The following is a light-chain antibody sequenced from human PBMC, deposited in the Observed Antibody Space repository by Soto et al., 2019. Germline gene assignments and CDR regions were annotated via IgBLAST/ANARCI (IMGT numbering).Light chain of an antibody. Sequence: QSVLTQPPSLSGAPGQRVSISCTGSRSNIGAGYDVHWYQHLPGTAPKVLIFDNSNRPSGVPDRFSGSKSGTSASLAITGLQAEDEAVYYCHSYDVSLRGPAFGGGTKVTVL. CDR3: HSYDVSLRGPA. CDR1: RSNIGAGYD. J-gene: IGLJ2*01. V-gene: IGLV1-40*01. CDR2: DNS.